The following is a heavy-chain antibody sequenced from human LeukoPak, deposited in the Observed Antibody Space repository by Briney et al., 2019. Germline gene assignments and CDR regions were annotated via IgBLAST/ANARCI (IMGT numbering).Heavy chain of an antibody. J-gene: IGHJ4*02. D-gene: IGHD1-26*01. CDR2: MNPHTGNT. V-gene: IGHV1-8*01. CDR3: AREVSGRYLG. CDR1: GYSFTSYE. Sequence: ASVTVSCKTSGYSFTSYEINGVRQATGQGLEWMGWMNPHTGNTGKAQKFQGRVTITRYTSIITAYMQLSRLRSDDTAVYYCAREVSGRYLGWGQGTRVTVSS.